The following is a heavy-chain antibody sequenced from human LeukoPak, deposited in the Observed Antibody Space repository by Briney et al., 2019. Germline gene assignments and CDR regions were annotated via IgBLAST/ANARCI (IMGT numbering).Heavy chain of an antibody. Sequence: GGSLRLSCAASGFTFSSYAMSWVRQAPGKGLEWVAGISASDGSTYYAHSVQGRFTISRDNSKNTLYLHINSLRAEDTATYYCAKDRTTVARIFDYWGQGTLVTVSS. CDR2: ISASDGST. CDR3: AKDRTTVARIFDY. V-gene: IGHV3-23*01. J-gene: IGHJ4*02. D-gene: IGHD1/OR15-1a*01. CDR1: GFTFSSYA.